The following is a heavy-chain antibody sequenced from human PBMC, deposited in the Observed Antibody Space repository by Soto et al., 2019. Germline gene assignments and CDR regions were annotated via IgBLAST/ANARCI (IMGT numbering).Heavy chain of an antibody. D-gene: IGHD2-15*01. CDR1: GYTFTSYA. CDR2: INAGNGNT. V-gene: IGHV1-3*01. CDR3: ARELILRGAFDI. J-gene: IGHJ3*02. Sequence: ASVKVSCKASGYTFTSYAMHWVRQAPGQRLEWMGWINAGNGNTKYSQKFQGRVTITRDTSASTAYMELGSLRSEDTAVYYCARELILRGAFDIWGQGTMVTV.